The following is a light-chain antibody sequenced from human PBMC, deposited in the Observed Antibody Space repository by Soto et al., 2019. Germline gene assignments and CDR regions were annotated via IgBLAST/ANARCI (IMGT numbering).Light chain of an antibody. CDR3: ASWDDTLNGPV. CDR1: SSNIGTNT. J-gene: IGLJ3*02. V-gene: IGLV1-44*01. Sequence: QSVLTQPPSASETPGQRVTIACSGSSSNIGTNTVNWYQQLPGAAPRLLIHNNDLRPSAGVPDRFSGSKSGTSASLAISGLRSEDEAFYYCASWDDTLNGPVFGGGTKLTVL. CDR2: NND.